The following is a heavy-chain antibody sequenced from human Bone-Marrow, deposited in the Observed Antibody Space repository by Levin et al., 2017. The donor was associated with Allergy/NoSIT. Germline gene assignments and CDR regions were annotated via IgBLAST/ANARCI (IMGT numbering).Heavy chain of an antibody. CDR2: FDPEDDET. D-gene: IGHD3-22*01. J-gene: IGHJ4*02. V-gene: IGHV1-24*01. Sequence: ASVKVSCKVSGYDIIELSIHWVRQTPGKGLEWVGGFDPEDDETFYAEKFQGRVTMTEDTSTDTAYLELSSLGSEDTAIYYCATRTREHYDVNPLVDYWGQGTLVTVSS. CDR1: GYDIIELS. CDR3: ATRTREHYDVNPLVDY.